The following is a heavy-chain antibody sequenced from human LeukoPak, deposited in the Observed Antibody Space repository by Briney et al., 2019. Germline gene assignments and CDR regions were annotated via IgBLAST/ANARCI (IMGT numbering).Heavy chain of an antibody. J-gene: IGHJ4*02. CDR1: GGSFSGYY. V-gene: IGHV4-34*01. Sequence: SETLSLTCAVYGGSFSGYYWSWIRQPPGKGLEWIGSIYYSGSTYYNPSLKSRVTISVDTSKNQFSLKLSSVTAADTAVYYCARIRYSYGPDFDYWGQGTLVTVSS. CDR2: IYYSGST. D-gene: IGHD5-18*01. CDR3: ARIRYSYGPDFDY.